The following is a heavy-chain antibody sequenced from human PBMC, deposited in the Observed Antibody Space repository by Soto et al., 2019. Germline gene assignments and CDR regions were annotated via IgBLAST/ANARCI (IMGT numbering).Heavy chain of an antibody. Sequence: QVQLVQSGAEVKKPGSSVKVSCKASGGTFSSYAISWVRQAPGQGLEWMGGIIPIFGTANYAQKFQGRVTITADESTSTGYMELSSLRSEDTAVYYCARERVPAAIIGWFDPWGQGTLVTVSS. CDR2: IIPIFGTA. D-gene: IGHD2-2*02. CDR3: ARERVPAAIIGWFDP. V-gene: IGHV1-69*01. CDR1: GGTFSSYA. J-gene: IGHJ5*02.